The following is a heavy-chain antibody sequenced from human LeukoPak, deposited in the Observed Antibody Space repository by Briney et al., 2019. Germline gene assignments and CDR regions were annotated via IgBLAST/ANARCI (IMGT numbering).Heavy chain of an antibody. CDR2: INHSGGT. J-gene: IGHJ4*02. CDR3: ARETYYYDSSGYFYPYYFDY. Sequence: SETLSLTCAVYGGSFSGYYWSWIRQPPGKRLEWIGEINHSGGTNYNPSLKSRVTISVDTSKNQFSLKLSSVTAADTAVYYCARETYYYDSSGYFYPYYFDYWGQGTLVTVSS. CDR1: GGSFSGYY. V-gene: IGHV4-34*01. D-gene: IGHD3-22*01.